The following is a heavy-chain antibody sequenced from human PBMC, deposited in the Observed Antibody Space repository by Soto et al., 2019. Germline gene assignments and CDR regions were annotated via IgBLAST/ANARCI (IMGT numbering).Heavy chain of an antibody. J-gene: IGHJ6*02. V-gene: IGHV1-8*01. CDR2: MNPNSGNT. CDR3: ARVGVDLGMDV. D-gene: IGHD2-15*01. Sequence: ASVKVCCKASGYTFTIYDINWVRQATGQGLEWMGWMNPNSGNTGYAQKFQGRVNMTRNTSISTVYMELRSLRSEDTAVYYCARVGVDLGMDVWGQGTTVTVSS. CDR1: GYTFTIYD.